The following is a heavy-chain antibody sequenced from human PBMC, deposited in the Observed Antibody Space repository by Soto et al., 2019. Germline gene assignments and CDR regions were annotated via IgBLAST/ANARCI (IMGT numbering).Heavy chain of an antibody. V-gene: IGHV3-30*18. J-gene: IGHJ6*02. CDR1: GFTFSAYG. CDR3: AKESRSSAVTATRVYGMDV. D-gene: IGHD2-21*02. CDR2: ISHDGTNK. Sequence: GGSLRLSCTPSGFTFSAYGMHWVRQAPGKGLEWVAAISHDGTNKYYGDSVRGRFTISRDNSKNTLYLQMNTLRNEDTAVYYCAKESRSSAVTATRVYGMDVWGQGTTVTVSS.